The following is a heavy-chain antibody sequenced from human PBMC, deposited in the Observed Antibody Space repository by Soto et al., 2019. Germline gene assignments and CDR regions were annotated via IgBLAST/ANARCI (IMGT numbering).Heavy chain of an antibody. V-gene: IGHV3-48*02. CDR3: ARDSKVEGY. CDR1: GFTFSTAS. J-gene: IGHJ4*01. D-gene: IGHD1-26*01. CDR2: ISSSSSTI. Sequence: EVHLVASGAGLVQPGGSLRLSCAASGFTFSTASMNWVRQPPGQGLEWLSYISSSSSTISYADSVNGPFTISRDNANISLYLQTNRLRHYDTGVYYCARDSKVEGYWGQGTLVTVS.